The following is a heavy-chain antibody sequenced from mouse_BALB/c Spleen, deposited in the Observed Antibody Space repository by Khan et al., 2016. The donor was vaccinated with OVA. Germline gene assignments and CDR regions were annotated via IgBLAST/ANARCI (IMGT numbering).Heavy chain of an antibody. CDR3: AVTRFYYRYSCFDY. D-gene: IGHD2-14*01. Sequence: EVQLQESGPGLVKPSQSLSLTCTVTGSSITSDYAWTWIRQFPGDKLEWMGYISYSGNTSYHPSLKSRISITRDTSKNRFFLQLRSVTTEDTATYYCAVTRFYYRYSCFDYWGQGSTLTVSS. CDR2: ISYSGNT. J-gene: IGHJ2*01. CDR1: GSSITSDYA. V-gene: IGHV3-2*02.